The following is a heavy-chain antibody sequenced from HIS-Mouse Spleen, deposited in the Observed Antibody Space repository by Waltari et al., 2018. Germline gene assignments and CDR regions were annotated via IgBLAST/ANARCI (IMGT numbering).Heavy chain of an antibody. CDR1: GGSISSSSYY. J-gene: IGHJ2*01. V-gene: IGHV4-39*07. CDR2: IYSSGST. Sequence: QLQLQESGPGLVKPSETLSLSCTVSGGSISSSSYYWGWFRQPPGKGREWIGSIYSSGSTYYTPSLKSRVTISVDTSKNQFSLKLSSVTAADTAVYYCAREIPYSSSWYDWYFDLWGRGTLVTVSS. D-gene: IGHD6-13*01. CDR3: AREIPYSSSWYDWYFDL.